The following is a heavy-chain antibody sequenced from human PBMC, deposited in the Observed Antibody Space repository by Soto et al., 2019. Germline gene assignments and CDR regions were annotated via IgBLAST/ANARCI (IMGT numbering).Heavy chain of an antibody. J-gene: IGHJ5*02. D-gene: IGHD6-13*01. V-gene: IGHV4-59*07. Sequence: KALDTLSFTCTVCGGSIRSYYWSWIRQPPGKGVEWIGYIYYSGSTNYNPSLKSRVTTSVDTSKNPFSLKLSSVTAADTAVYYCARADIAAAVPLWFDPWGQVTLGTSPQ. CDR3: ARADIAAAVPLWFDP. CDR1: GGSIRSYY. CDR2: IYYSGST.